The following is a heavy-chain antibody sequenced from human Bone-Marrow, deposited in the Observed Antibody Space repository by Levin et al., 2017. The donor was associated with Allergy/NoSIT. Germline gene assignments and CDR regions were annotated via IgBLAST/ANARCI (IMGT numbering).Heavy chain of an antibody. CDR3: ARGQLKVTTYYQYDMDV. CDR1: GGSITNSY. V-gene: IGHV4-59*08. CDR2: IYYSGST. Sequence: SQTLSLTCTVSGGSITNSYWSWIRPPPGKGLEWIGYIYYSGSTNYNPSLKSRVTMSLDTSKNQFSLKLSSVTAADTAVYYCARGQLKVTTYYQYDMDVWGQGTAVTVSS. D-gene: IGHD4-17*01. J-gene: IGHJ6*02.